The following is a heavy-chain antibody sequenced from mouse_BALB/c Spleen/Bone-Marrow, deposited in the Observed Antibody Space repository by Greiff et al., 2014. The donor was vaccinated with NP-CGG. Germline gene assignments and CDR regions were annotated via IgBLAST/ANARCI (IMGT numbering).Heavy chain of an antibody. J-gene: IGHJ3*01. CDR2: IDPANGNT. CDR3: AGDGAY. V-gene: IGHV14-3*02. CDR1: GFNIKDTY. Sequence: VQLKESGAELVKPGASVKLSCTASGFNIKDTYMHWVKQRPEQGLEWIGRIDPANGNTKYDPKFQGKATITADTSSNTAYLQLSSLTSEDTAVYYCAGDGAYWGQGTLVTVSA. D-gene: IGHD3-3*01.